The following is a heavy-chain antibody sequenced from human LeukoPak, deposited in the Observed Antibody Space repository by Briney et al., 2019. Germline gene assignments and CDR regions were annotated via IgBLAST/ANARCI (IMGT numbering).Heavy chain of an antibody. D-gene: IGHD2-2*02. J-gene: IGHJ4*02. CDR3: ARAARYCSSTSCNTFDY. CDR1: GYTFTSYY. Sequence: ASVKVSCKASGYTFTSYYMHWVRQAPGQGLEWMGIINPSGGSTSYAQKFQGRVTMARDMSTSTVYMELSSLRSEDTAVYYCARAARYCSSTSCNTFDYWGQGTLVTVSS. V-gene: IGHV1-46*01. CDR2: INPSGGST.